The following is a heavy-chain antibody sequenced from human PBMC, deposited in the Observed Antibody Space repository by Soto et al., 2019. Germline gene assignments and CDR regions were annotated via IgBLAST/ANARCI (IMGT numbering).Heavy chain of an antibody. CDR2: ISYDGSNK. CDR1: GFTFSIYA. J-gene: IGHJ6*02. CDR3: ARDYYRFNSGYGFSMDV. V-gene: IGHV3-30-3*01. Sequence: GGSLRLSCAASGFTFSIYAMHWVRQAPGKGLEWVAVISYDGSNKYYADSVKGRLTISRDNSKNTLYLQMNSLRAEDTAVYYCARDYYRFNSGYGFSMDVWGQGTTVTVSS. D-gene: IGHD5-12*01.